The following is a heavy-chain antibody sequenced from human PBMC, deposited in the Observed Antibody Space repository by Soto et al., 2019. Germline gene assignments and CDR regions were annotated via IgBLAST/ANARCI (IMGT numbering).Heavy chain of an antibody. Sequence: GGSLRLSCAASGFTFSSYAMHWVRQAPGKGLEWVAVISYDGSNKYYADSVKGRFTISRDNSKNTLYLQMNSLRAEDTAVYYCARDWTGIAAAGTRSLTPYYYYYGMDVWGQGTTGTVS. CDR1: GFTFSSYA. V-gene: IGHV3-30-3*01. D-gene: IGHD6-13*01. CDR2: ISYDGSNK. J-gene: IGHJ6*02. CDR3: ARDWTGIAAAGTRSLTPYYYYYGMDV.